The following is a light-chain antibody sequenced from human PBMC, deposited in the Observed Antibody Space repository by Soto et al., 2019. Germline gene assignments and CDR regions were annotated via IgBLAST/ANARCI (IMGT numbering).Light chain of an antibody. CDR2: ASS. CDR3: QHLKSYPPS. Sequence: DIQLTQSPSFMSASVGDRVSITCRASQDIGLYLAWYQQKPGQAPRLLMYASSTLESGVPSRFSGRESGTEFILTVSSLQPEDFSTYYCQHLKSYPPSFGGGTKVEVK. V-gene: IGKV1-9*01. CDR1: QDIGLY. J-gene: IGKJ4*01.